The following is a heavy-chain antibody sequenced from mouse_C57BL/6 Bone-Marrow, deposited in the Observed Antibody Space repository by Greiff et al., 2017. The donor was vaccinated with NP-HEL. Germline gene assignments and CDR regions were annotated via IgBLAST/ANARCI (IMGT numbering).Heavy chain of an antibody. V-gene: IGHV14-2*01. CDR3: ARSEWLLRKAWFAY. CDR1: GFNIKDYY. CDR2: IDPEDGET. Sequence: EVHLVESGAELVKPGASVKLSCTASGFNIKDYYMHWVKQRTEQGLEWIGRIDPEDGETKYAPKFQGKATITADTSSNTAYLQLSSLTSEDTAVYYCARSEWLLRKAWFAYWGQGTLVTVSA. D-gene: IGHD2-3*01. J-gene: IGHJ3*01.